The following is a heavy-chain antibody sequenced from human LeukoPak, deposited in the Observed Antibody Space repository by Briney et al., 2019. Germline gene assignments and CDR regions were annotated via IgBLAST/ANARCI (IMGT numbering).Heavy chain of an antibody. J-gene: IGHJ4*02. Sequence: PSETLALTCTVSGGSISSYYWSWIRQPPGKGLEWIGYISYTGSTNYNPCLKSRVTISVDTSKNQFSLRPSSVTAADTAVYYCASYPTGDALTFDSWGQGTLVTVSS. CDR2: ISYTGST. CDR3: ASYPTGDALTFDS. V-gene: IGHV4-59*01. D-gene: IGHD7-27*01. CDR1: GGSISSYY.